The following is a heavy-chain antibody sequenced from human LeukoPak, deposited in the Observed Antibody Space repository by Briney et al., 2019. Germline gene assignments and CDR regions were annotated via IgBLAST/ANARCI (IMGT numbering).Heavy chain of an antibody. CDR1: GGTSSSYA. J-gene: IGHJ5*02. V-gene: IGHV1-69*13. CDR2: IIPIFGTA. CDR3: ARDPYYYGSGNWFDP. D-gene: IGHD3-10*01. Sequence: SVKVSCKASGGTSSSYAISWVRQAPGQGLEWMGGIIPIFGTANYAQKFQGRVTITAGESTSTAYMELSSLRSEDTAVYYCARDPYYYGSGNWFDPWGQGTLVTVSS.